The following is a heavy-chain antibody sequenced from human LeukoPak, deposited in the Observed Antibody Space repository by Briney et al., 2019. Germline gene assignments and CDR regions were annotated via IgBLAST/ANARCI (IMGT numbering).Heavy chain of an antibody. CDR2: IYYSGST. D-gene: IGHD3-3*01. J-gene: IGHJ5*02. CDR1: SGSISSYY. Sequence: SQTLSLTCTVSSGSISSYYWSCIRQPPGKVLEWIGYIYYSGSTNYNRSLKSRVTISGATSTNQFPLNLTAWTAEDTAVYYCARAVNFWSGYYNSYCFDPWGQGTLVTVSS. CDR3: ARAVNFWSGYYNSYCFDP. V-gene: IGHV4-59*01.